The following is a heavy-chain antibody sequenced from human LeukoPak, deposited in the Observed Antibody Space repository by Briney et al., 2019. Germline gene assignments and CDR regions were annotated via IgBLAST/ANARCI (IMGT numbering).Heavy chain of an antibody. Sequence: GGSLRLSCAASGFTFRSYWMSWVRQAPGKGLEFVANIKQEGSEKYYVDSVKGRFTISRDNAKNSLYLQMNSLRAEDTAVYYCARNYGSGSYKYYFDYWGQGTLVTVSS. J-gene: IGHJ4*02. D-gene: IGHD3-10*01. CDR1: GFTFRSYW. CDR2: IKQEGSEK. V-gene: IGHV3-7*04. CDR3: ARNYGSGSYKYYFDY.